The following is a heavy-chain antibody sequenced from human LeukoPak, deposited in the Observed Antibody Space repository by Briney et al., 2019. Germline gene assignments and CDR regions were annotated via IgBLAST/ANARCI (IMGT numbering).Heavy chain of an antibody. CDR3: ARGLSGSYLVGYYYYYMDV. CDR1: GGSISSGSYY. D-gene: IGHD1-26*01. Sequence: SETLSLTCTVSGGSISSGSYYWSWIRQPAGKGLEWIGRIYTSGRTIYNPSLKSRVTISVDTSKNQFSLKLSSVTAADTAVYYCARGLSGSYLVGYYYYYMDVWGKGTTVTVSS. V-gene: IGHV4-61*02. CDR2: IYTSGRT. J-gene: IGHJ6*03.